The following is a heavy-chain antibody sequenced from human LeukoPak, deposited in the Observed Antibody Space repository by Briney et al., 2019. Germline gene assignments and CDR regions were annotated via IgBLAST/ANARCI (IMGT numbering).Heavy chain of an antibody. Sequence: ASVKVSCKASGYTFTGYYMHWVRQAPGQGLEWMGWINPNSGGTNYAQKFQGWVTMTRDTSISTAYMELSRLRSDDTAVYYCARAGYYGSSGYALGYWGQGTLVTVSS. CDR2: INPNSGGT. D-gene: IGHD3-22*01. CDR1: GYTFTGYY. CDR3: ARAGYYGSSGYALGY. V-gene: IGHV1-2*04. J-gene: IGHJ4*02.